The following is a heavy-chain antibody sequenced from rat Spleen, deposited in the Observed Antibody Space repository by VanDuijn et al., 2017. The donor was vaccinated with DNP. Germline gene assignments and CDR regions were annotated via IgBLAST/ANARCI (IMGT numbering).Heavy chain of an antibody. CDR1: GFTFSDYN. D-gene: IGHD5-1*01. Sequence: EVQLVESGGGLVQPGRSLKLSCTVSGFTFSDYNMAWVRQAPKKGLEWVATISYDGRSTSHRDSVTGRFTISRDNVKSTLYLQMDSLRSEDTATYYCARDRTGTWFAYWGQGTLVTVSS. CDR2: ISYDGRST. J-gene: IGHJ3*01. CDR3: ARDRTGTWFAY. V-gene: IGHV5-7*01.